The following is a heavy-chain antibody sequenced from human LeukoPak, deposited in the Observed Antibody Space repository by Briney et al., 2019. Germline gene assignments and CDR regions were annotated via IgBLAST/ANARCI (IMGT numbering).Heavy chain of an antibody. Sequence: GESLQISCKGSGYSFITYWIGWVRQVPGKGLEWMGIINPGDSDTRYSPSFQGQVTISADKSISTAYLQWSSLRASDTAIYYCARLADGAYFDYWGQGTLITVSS. J-gene: IGHJ4*02. CDR3: ARLADGAYFDY. CDR1: GYSFITYW. V-gene: IGHV5-51*01. CDR2: INPGDSDT. D-gene: IGHD4-17*01.